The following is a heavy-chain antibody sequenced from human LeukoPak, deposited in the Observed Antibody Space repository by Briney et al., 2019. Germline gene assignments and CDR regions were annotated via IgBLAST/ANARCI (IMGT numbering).Heavy chain of an antibody. CDR2: IYTSGST. Sequence: SETLSLTCTVSGGSISSYYWSWIRQPAGKGLEWIGRIYTSGSTYYNPSLKSRVTISVDTSKNQFSLKLSSVTAADTAVYYCARDGRGVAAAENWYDPWGQGTLVTVSS. D-gene: IGHD6-13*01. CDR3: ARDGRGVAAAENWYDP. V-gene: IGHV4-4*07. CDR1: GGSISSYY. J-gene: IGHJ5*02.